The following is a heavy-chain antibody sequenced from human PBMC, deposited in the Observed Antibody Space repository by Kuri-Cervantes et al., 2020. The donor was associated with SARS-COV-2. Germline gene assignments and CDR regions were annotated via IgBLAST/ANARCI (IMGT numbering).Heavy chain of an antibody. D-gene: IGHD3/OR15-3a*01. J-gene: IGHJ6*03. Sequence: SETLSLTCTVSGGSISSSSYYWGWIRQPPGKGLEWIGSIYYSGSTYYNPSLKSRVTISVDTSKNQFSLKLSSVTAADTAVYYCARAQLPQFLDWSKTYYYYSMDVWGKGTTVTVSS. CDR1: GGSISSSSYY. CDR3: ARAQLPQFLDWSKTYYYYSMDV. CDR2: IYYSGST. V-gene: IGHV4-39*07.